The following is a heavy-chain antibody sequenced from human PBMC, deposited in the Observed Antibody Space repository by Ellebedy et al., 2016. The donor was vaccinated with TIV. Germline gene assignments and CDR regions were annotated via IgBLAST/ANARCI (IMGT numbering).Heavy chain of an antibody. CDR2: IIPIFGTA. CDR1: LCTLRSYA. D-gene: IGHD3-10*01. Sequence: SVKVPCXASLCTLRSYAISWVRQAPGQGLEWLGGIIPIFGTANYAQKFQGRVTITADESTSTAYMELSSLRSEDTAVYYCARAGVGSGSPHMSPLPHYGMDVWGQGTTVTVSS. CDR3: ARAGVGSGSPHMSPLPHYGMDV. J-gene: IGHJ6*02. V-gene: IGHV1-69*13.